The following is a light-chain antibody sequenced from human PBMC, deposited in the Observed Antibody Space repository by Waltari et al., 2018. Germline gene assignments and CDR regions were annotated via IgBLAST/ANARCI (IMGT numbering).Light chain of an antibody. Sequence: FMLTQPHSVSESPGKTVTIPCTSSSGRIARNYVQWWQPRPGRAPTTVSYEDNQRPSGVPDRFSGSIHSTSNSASLTISGLKTEDEADYYCQSYDSSNQDVIFGGGTKLTVL. J-gene: IGLJ2*01. CDR1: SGRIARNY. CDR2: EDN. V-gene: IGLV6-57*02. CDR3: QSYDSSNQDVI.